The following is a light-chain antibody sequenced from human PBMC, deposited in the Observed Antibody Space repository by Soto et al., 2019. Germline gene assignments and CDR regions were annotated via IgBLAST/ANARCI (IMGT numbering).Light chain of an antibody. CDR1: SSDVGAYNY. Sequence: QSALTQPASVSGSPGQSITISCTGTSSDVGAYNYASWYQQYPGKAPKLMIYGVSNRPSGVSNRFSGSKSGNTASLTISGLQADDEADYYSNSYAGSSYVFGTGTKVTVL. CDR2: GVS. V-gene: IGLV2-14*01. J-gene: IGLJ1*01. CDR3: NSYAGSSYV.